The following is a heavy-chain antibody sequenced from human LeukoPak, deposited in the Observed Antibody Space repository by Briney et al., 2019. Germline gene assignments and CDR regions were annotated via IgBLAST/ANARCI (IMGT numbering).Heavy chain of an antibody. J-gene: IGHJ5*02. D-gene: IGHD2-15*01. Sequence: ASVKVSCKASGYTFTTYAMNWVRQAPGQGLEWVGWINPNSGGADYAQKFQGRVTMTRDTSISTAYMALSRLKSDDTAVYYCARGPPEYCSGGYCYSGRNWLDPWGQGTLVTVSS. CDR3: ARGPPEYCSGGYCYSGRNWLDP. CDR2: INPNSGGA. CDR1: GYTFTTYA. V-gene: IGHV1-2*02.